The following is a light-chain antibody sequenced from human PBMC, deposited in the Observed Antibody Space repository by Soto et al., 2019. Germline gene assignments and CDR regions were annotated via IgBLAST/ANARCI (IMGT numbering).Light chain of an antibody. Sequence: DLQLTQSPSTLSGSVGDRVTITCRASQTISSWLAWYQQKPGKAPKLLIYKASTLKSGVPSRFSGSGSGTEFTLTISSLQPDDFATYYCQQYTSYPWTFGQGTKVDI. CDR1: QTISSW. V-gene: IGKV1-5*03. CDR2: KAS. J-gene: IGKJ1*01. CDR3: QQYTSYPWT.